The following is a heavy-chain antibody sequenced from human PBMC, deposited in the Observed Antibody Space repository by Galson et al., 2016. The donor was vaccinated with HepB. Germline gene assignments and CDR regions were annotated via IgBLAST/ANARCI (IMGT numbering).Heavy chain of an antibody. Sequence: SLRLGSAASAFILRGTGMRWACQAAGKGREWVGGTSFDETNKQYGDPLKGRFTISRDNSKNTLHLQMNSLTSEDTAVYYCAKDRELQYFDWSMPWYWGQGTLVTVSS. CDR1: AFILRGTG. CDR2: TSFDETNK. D-gene: IGHD3-9*01. J-gene: IGHJ4*02. CDR3: AKDRELQYFDWSMPWY. V-gene: IGHV3-30*18.